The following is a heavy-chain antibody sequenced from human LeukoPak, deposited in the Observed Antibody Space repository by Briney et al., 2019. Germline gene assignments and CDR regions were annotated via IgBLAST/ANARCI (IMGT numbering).Heavy chain of an antibody. CDR2: INHSGST. CDR3: ARAQQLNDYYYYYMDV. CDR1: GGSFSGCY. Sequence: SETLSLTCAVYGGSFSGCYWSWIRQPPGKGLEWIGEINHSGSTNYNPSLKSRVTISVNTSKNQFSLKLSSVTAADTAVYYCARAQQLNDYYYYYMDVWGKGTTVTVSS. J-gene: IGHJ6*03. D-gene: IGHD6-13*01. V-gene: IGHV4-34*01.